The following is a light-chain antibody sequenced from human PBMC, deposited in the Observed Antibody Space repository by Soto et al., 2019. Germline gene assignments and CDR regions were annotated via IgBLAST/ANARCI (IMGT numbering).Light chain of an antibody. J-gene: IGKJ1*01. CDR3: LQYNNYWT. CDR2: DAS. CDR1: RSISSW. V-gene: IGKV1-5*01. Sequence: DIQMTQSPSTLSASVGDRVTITCRASRSISSWLAWYQQKPGKPPKLLIYDASSFEGGVPSRFSGSGSGTEFTLTISSLQPDDSATYYCLQYNNYWTFGQGTKVDIK.